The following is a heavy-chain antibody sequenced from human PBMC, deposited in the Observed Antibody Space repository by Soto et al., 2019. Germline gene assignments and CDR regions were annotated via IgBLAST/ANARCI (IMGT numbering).Heavy chain of an antibody. CDR1: GGSISSGY. CDR2: VYYSDSI. Sequence: SETLSLTCSVSGGSISSGYWSWIRQPPGKGLEWIGYVYYSDSINYNPSLESRVIISVDTSKNQLSLRLSSVTAADTAVYYCARHFSVDYFDYWGQGALVTVSS. CDR3: ARHFSVDYFDY. J-gene: IGHJ4*02. V-gene: IGHV4-59*08.